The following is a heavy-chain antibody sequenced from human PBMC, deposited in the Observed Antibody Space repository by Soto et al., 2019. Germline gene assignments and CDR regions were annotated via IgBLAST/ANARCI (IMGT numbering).Heavy chain of an antibody. J-gene: IGHJ1*01. D-gene: IGHD1-1*01. V-gene: IGHV3-48*02. CDR3: ARDEGGGRECFQE. CDR2: ISSTSGTI. Sequence: EVQLVESGGGLVQPGGSLRLSCAASGFTFTTYSLNWVRQAPGKGLEWVSYISSTSGTIYYADSVKGRFTISRDNAKNALYLQVNRLRDEDPAISYCARDEGGGRECFQEGGQGTLVTVSS. CDR1: GFTFTTYS.